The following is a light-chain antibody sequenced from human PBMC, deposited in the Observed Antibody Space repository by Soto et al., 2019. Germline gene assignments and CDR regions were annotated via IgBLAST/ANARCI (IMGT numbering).Light chain of an antibody. Sequence: QSVLTQPPSASGTPGQRVTISCSGSSSNIGSNYVYWYQQLPRTAPKLLIYRNNQRPSGVPDRFSGSKSGTSASLAISGLRSEDEADYYCAAWDDSLSGVVFGGGTNSPS. CDR1: SSNIGSNY. CDR3: AAWDDSLSGVV. V-gene: IGLV1-47*01. CDR2: RNN. J-gene: IGLJ2*01.